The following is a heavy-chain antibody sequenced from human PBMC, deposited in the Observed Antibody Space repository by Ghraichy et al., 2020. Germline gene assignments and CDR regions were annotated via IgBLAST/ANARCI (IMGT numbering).Heavy chain of an antibody. CDR2: TYYRSKWYN. V-gene: IGHV6-1*01. J-gene: IGHJ6*02. D-gene: IGHD3-9*01. Sequence: SQTLSLTCAISGDSVSSNSAAWNWIRQSPSRGLEWLGRTYYRSKWYNDYAVSVKSRITINPDTSKNQFSLQLNSVTPEDTAVYYCARAGGATTGYYNAYYYYGMDIWGQGTTVTVSS. CDR1: GDSVSSNSAA. CDR3: ARAGGATTGYYNAYYYYGMDI.